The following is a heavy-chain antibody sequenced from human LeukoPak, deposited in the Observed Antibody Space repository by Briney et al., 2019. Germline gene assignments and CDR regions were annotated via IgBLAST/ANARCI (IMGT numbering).Heavy chain of an antibody. Sequence: ASVKVSCKASGYTFTSYYMHWVRQAPGQGLERMGIINPSGGSTSYAQKFQGRVTMTRDTSTSTVYMELSSLRSEDTAVYYCARDNAVVPAAMDAFDIWGQGTMATVSS. J-gene: IGHJ3*02. CDR2: INPSGGST. CDR1: GYTFTSYY. D-gene: IGHD2-2*01. CDR3: ARDNAVVPAAMDAFDI. V-gene: IGHV1-46*01.